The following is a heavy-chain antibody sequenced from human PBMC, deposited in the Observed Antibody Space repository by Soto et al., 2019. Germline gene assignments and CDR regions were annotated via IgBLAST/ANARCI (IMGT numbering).Heavy chain of an antibody. Sequence: HGESLKISCKGSGYSFTSYWISWVRQMPGKGLEWMGRIDPSDSYTNYSPSFQGHVTISADKSISTAYLQWSSLKASDTAMYYCATSKYYYDSSGYYFFGMDVWGQGTKVTVS. J-gene: IGHJ6*02. V-gene: IGHV5-10-1*01. CDR2: IDPSDSYT. CDR1: GYSFTSYW. D-gene: IGHD3-22*01. CDR3: ATSKYYYDSSGYYFFGMDV.